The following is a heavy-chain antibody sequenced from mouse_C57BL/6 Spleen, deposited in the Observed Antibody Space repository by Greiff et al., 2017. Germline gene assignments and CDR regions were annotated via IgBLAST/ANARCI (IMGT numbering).Heavy chain of an antibody. V-gene: IGHV5-6*01. Sequence: EVNVVESGGDLVKPGGSLKLSCAASGFTFSSYGMSWVRQTPDKRLEWVATISSGGSYTYYPDSVKGRFTISRDNAKNTLYLQMSSLKSEDTAMYYCVRREDYGDFDYWGQGTTLTVSS. J-gene: IGHJ2*01. CDR2: ISSGGSYT. CDR3: VRREDYGDFDY. CDR1: GFTFSSYG. D-gene: IGHD1-1*01.